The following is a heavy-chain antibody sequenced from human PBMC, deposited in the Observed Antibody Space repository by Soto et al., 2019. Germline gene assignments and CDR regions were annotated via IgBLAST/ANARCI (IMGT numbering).Heavy chain of an antibody. J-gene: IGHJ5*02. CDR1: GGSISSYY. V-gene: IGHV4-4*07. CDR3: ARGITIFGVVISTGGYNWFDP. D-gene: IGHD3-3*01. CDR2: IYTSGST. Sequence: SETLSLTCTVSGGSISSYYWSWIRQPAGKGLEWIGRIYTSGSTNYNPSLKSRVTMSVDTSKNQFSLKLSSVTAADTAVYYCARGITIFGVVISTGGYNWFDPWGQGTLVTVSS.